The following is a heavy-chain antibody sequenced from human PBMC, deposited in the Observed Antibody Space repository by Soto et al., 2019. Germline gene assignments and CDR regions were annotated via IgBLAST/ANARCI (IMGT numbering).Heavy chain of an antibody. CDR1: GGSIISGY. V-gene: IGHV4-59*01. J-gene: IGHJ4*02. D-gene: IGHD2-15*01. CDR3: AGLRGYAGSPIDY. CDR2: ISYSGNT. Sequence: PSETLSLTCTVSGGSIISGYWGWIRQPPGKGLEWIGCISYSGNTNYNPSLKSRVTMSVDTPKNQFSLRLSSVTTADTAVYYCAGLRGYAGSPIDYWGQGTLVTVSS.